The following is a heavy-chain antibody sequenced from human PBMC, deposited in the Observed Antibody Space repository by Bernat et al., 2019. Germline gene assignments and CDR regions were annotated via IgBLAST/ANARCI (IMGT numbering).Heavy chain of an antibody. V-gene: IGHV4-31*03. CDR3: ARAKSVTTIDY. J-gene: IGHJ4*02. D-gene: IGHD4-11*01. CDR2: IYYSGST. CDR1: GGSISSGGYY. Sequence: QLQLQESGPGLVKPSETLSLTCTVSGGSISSGGYYWSWIRQHPGKGLEWFGYIYYSGSTYYNPSLKSRVTISVDTSKNQFSLKLSSVTAADTAVYYCARAKSVTTIDYWGQGTLVTVSS.